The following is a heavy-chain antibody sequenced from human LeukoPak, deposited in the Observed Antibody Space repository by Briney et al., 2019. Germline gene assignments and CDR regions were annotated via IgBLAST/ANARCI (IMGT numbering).Heavy chain of an antibody. CDR2: IYYSGST. V-gene: IGHV4-39*01. CDR1: GGSISSSSYF. J-gene: IGHJ4*02. Sequence: KSSETLSLTCTVSGGSISSSSYFWGWIRQPPGKGLEWIGSIYYSGSTYYNPSLKSRVTISVDTSKNQFSLKLSSVTAADTTVYYCARHGTGIVGATYFDYWGQGTLVTVSS. CDR3: ARHGTGIVGATYFDY. D-gene: IGHD1-26*01.